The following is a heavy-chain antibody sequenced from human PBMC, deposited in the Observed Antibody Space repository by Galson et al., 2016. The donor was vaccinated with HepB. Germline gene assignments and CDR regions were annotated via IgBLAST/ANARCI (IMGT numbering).Heavy chain of an antibody. V-gene: IGHV4-59*01. Sequence: SETLSLTCTVSGASISSYYWSWIRQPPGKGLEWIGYIYYSGSTNYNPSLKSRVTISVDVSKKQFSLKVTSVTAADTAVYYWARVNTEVDMEGTENNWFEPWGQGTLVTVSS. J-gene: IGHJ5*02. CDR1: GASISSYY. CDR2: IYYSGST. CDR3: ARVNTEVDMEGTENNWFEP. D-gene: IGHD5-12*01.